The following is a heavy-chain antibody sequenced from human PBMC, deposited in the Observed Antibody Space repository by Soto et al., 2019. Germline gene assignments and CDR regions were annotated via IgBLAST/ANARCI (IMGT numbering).Heavy chain of an antibody. CDR1: GGSISSYY. V-gene: IGHV4-4*07. D-gene: IGHD6-19*01. J-gene: IGHJ4*02. CDR3: ARLAVAGNVDY. Sequence: SETLSLTCTASGGSISSYYWSWIRQPAGKGLEWIGRIYTSGSTNYNPSLKSRVTMSVDTSKNQFSMKLSSVTAADTAVYYCARLAVAGNVDYWGQGTLVTVSS. CDR2: IYTSGST.